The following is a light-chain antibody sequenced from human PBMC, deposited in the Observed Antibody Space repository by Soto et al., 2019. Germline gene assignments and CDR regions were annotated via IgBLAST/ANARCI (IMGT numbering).Light chain of an antibody. CDR2: DAS. CDR3: QQRSTWPLT. V-gene: IGKV3-11*01. J-gene: IGKJ5*01. Sequence: EIVLTQSPATLSLTAGERATLSCRASQSITIELAWYQQKPGQAPSLLICDASNRATGIPARFSGSGSGTDFNLTISTLEPEDSAIYYCQQRSTWPLTFRQGKRLEIK. CDR1: QSITIE.